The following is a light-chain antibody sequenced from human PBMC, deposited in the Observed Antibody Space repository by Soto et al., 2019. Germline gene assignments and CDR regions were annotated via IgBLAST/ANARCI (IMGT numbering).Light chain of an antibody. J-gene: IGKJ1*01. V-gene: IGKV3-15*01. Sequence: EIVMTQSPATLSVSPGERATLSCRASQSVSSNLAWYQQKPGQAPRLLIHGASTRATGTPARFSGSRSGTEFTLTISSLQSEDFAVYYCQQYSIWRTFGQGTKV. CDR1: QSVSSN. CDR2: GAS. CDR3: QQYSIWRT.